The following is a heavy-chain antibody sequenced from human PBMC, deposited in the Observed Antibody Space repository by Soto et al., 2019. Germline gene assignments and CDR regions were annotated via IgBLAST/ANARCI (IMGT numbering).Heavy chain of an antibody. J-gene: IGHJ4*02. D-gene: IGHD2-15*01. V-gene: IGHV1-8*01. Sequence: ASVKVSCRASGYTFTSYGINWVRQATGQGLEWMGWMNPDNGNTGCAQKFQGKITMTRDTSITTAYMELSSLTSEDTAVYYCARALDAVVVAANYWGQGTLVTVSS. CDR3: ARALDAVVVAANY. CDR2: MNPDNGNT. CDR1: GYTFTSYG.